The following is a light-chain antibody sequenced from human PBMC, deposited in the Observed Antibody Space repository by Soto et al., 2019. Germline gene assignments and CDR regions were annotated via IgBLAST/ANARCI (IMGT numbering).Light chain of an antibody. CDR3: QQSYSTPPWT. CDR1: QSIVTY. J-gene: IGKJ1*01. CDR2: AAS. Sequence: DIQMTQSPSTLSASVGDRVTITCRASQSIVTYLNWYLQKPGKAPKLLIYAASNLQSGVPSRFSRSGSRTDFTLTISSLQPEDFATYFCQQSYSTPPWTFGQGTKVDI. V-gene: IGKV1-39*01.